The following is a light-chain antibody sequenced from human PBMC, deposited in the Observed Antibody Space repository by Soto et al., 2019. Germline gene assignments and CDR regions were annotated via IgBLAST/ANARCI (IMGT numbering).Light chain of an antibody. CDR3: GTWDSSLSAVV. Sequence: QSVLTQPPSMSAAPGQKVTISCSGSSSNIGNNYVSWYQQLPGTAPKLLIYHNNERPSGIPDRFSTSESGASATLGITGLQTGDEADYYCGTWDSSLSAVVFGGGTKLTVL. J-gene: IGLJ2*01. V-gene: IGLV1-51*01. CDR1: SSNIGNNY. CDR2: HNN.